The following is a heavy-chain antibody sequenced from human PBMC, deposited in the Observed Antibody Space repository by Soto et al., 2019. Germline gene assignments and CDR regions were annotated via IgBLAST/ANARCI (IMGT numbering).Heavy chain of an antibody. D-gene: IGHD3-16*01. CDR2: VYFSGST. CDR3: ARIPVDTYMIYWSDP. CDR1: GDSVSSGDYY. J-gene: IGHJ5*02. Sequence: SETLSLTCSVSGDSVSSGDYYWSWIRQPPGKGLEWIGHVYFSGSTNYIPSLKSRLTMSVDTAKNQFSLKLNSVTAADTAVYYCARIPVDTYMIYWSDPWGQGTKVTVSS. V-gene: IGHV4-61*08.